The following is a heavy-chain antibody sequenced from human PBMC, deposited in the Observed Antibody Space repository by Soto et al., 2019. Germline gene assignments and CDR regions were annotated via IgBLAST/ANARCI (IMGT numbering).Heavy chain of an antibody. CDR1: GYSFTSYW. CDR3: AGHGPRGAAAPFNWCDP. D-gene: IGHD3-10*01. V-gene: IGHV5-51*01. J-gene: IGHJ5*02. Sequence: EVQLVQSGAEVKKPGESLKISCKGSGYSFTSYWIGWVRQMPGKGLEWMGIIYPGDSNTRYSPSFQGQVTISADKSIRTAYLQWSHLKDSDAAVYYCAGHGPRGAAAPFNWCDPWGQGTLVTVSS. CDR2: IYPGDSNT.